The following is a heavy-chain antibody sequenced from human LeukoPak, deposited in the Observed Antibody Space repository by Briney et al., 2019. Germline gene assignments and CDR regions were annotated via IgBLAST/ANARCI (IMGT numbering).Heavy chain of an antibody. CDR3: ARVTIYQEDYGMDV. CDR2: IYYSGST. J-gene: IGHJ6*02. Sequence: PSETLSLTCAVSGGSISSGGYYWSWIRQHPGKGLKWIGYIYYSGSTYYNPSLKSRVTISVDTSKNQFSLRLSSVTAADTAVYYCARVTIYQEDYGMDVWGQGTTVTVSS. D-gene: IGHD3-3*01. V-gene: IGHV4-31*11. CDR1: GGSISSGGYY.